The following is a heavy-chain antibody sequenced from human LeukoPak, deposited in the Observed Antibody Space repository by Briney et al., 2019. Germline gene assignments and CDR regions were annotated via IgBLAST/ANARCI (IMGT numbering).Heavy chain of an antibody. CDR2: IYYSGSI. D-gene: IGHD3-22*01. Sequence: SETLSLTCTVSGGSISSYYWSWIRQPPGKGLEWIGYIYYSGSINYNPSLKSRVTISVDTSKNQFSLKLSSVTAADTAVYYCARQDYYDSSGYGDAFYIWGQGTMVTVSS. CDR3: ARQDYYDSSGYGDAFYI. CDR1: GGSISSYY. J-gene: IGHJ3*02. V-gene: IGHV4-59*01.